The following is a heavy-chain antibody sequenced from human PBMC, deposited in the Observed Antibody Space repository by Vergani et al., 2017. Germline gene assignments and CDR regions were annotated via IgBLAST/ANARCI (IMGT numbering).Heavy chain of an antibody. D-gene: IGHD2-21*02. CDR2: IIPVLGKT. V-gene: IGHV1-69*08. Sequence: QVQLVQSGAEVKKPGSSVKVSCKASGATFRSNTISWVRQVPGQGLEWMGRIIPVLGKTKYAQDFQGRLTITADTSTSTAYMELTSLRSQDTAVYYCARDPRGYGGDPEDDYYGMDVWGQGSTVTVSS. CDR1: GATFRSNT. CDR3: ARDPRGYGGDPEDDYYGMDV. J-gene: IGHJ6*02.